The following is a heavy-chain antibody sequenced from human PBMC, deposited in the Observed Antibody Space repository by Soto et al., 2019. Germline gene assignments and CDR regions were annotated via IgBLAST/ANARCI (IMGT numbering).Heavy chain of an antibody. CDR2: IIPIFGTA. D-gene: IGHD3-10*01. J-gene: IGHJ5*02. CDR1: GGTFSSYA. CDR3: AREETYYYGSGSENWFDP. Sequence: QVQLVQSGAEVKKPGSSVKVSCKASGGTFSSYAISWVRQAPGQGLEWMGGIIPIFGTANYAQKFQGRVTITADESTSTAYMELSSLRSEDTAVYYCAREETYYYGSGSENWFDPWGQGTLVTVSS. V-gene: IGHV1-69*01.